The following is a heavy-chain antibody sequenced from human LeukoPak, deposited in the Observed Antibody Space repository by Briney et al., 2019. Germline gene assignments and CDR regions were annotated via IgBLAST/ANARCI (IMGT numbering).Heavy chain of an antibody. CDR3: AIVFCSSNTCFDS. V-gene: IGHV3-23*01. D-gene: IGHD2/OR15-2a*01. Sequence: GGSLRLSCAASGFTFSSYDMNWVRQAPGKGPEWVSIISGSGGSTYYADSVKGRFTISRDNSKNTLFLQMNSLRAEDTAFYYCAIVFCSSNTCFDSWGQGTLVTVSS. CDR2: ISGSGGST. J-gene: IGHJ4*02. CDR1: GFTFSSYD.